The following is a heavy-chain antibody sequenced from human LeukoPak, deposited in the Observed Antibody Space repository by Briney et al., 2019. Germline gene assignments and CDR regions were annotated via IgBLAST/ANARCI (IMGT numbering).Heavy chain of an antibody. Sequence: SVKVSCKASGGTFSSYAISWVRQAPGRGLEWMGGIIPIFGTANYAQKFQGRVTITADESTSTAYMELSSLRSEDTAVYYCASIPATTVTPYYYYGMDVWGQGTTVTVSS. CDR2: IIPIFGTA. D-gene: IGHD4-11*01. J-gene: IGHJ6*02. V-gene: IGHV1-69*13. CDR3: ASIPATTVTPYYYYGMDV. CDR1: GGTFSSYA.